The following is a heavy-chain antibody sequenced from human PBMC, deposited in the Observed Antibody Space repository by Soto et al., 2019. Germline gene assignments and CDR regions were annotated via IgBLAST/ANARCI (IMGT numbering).Heavy chain of an antibody. V-gene: IGHV4-30-4*02. J-gene: IGHJ6*02. CDR2: IYYSGTT. Sequence: SETLSLTCTVSGGSINSPNFYWSWIRQPPGKGLEWIGNIYYSGTTYYNPSLQSRVNISVDTSKNQFSLRLSSVTAADTAVYYCARDNNYYYYGMDVWGQGTTVTVSS. CDR1: GGSINSPNFY. CDR3: ARDNNYYYYGMDV.